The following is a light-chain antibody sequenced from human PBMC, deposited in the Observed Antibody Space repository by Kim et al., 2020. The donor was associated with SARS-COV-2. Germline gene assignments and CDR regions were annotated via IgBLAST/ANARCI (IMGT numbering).Light chain of an antibody. Sequence: QSVSPGDSAPLSCRSSQNIGWNFAWYQQKPGQVPRLLIYGASTRATGISARFSGSGSETEFTLTISSLQSEDFAVYYCQQYNALYTFGQGTKLEI. CDR3: QQYNALYT. J-gene: IGKJ2*01. V-gene: IGKV3D-15*01. CDR2: GAS. CDR1: QNIGWN.